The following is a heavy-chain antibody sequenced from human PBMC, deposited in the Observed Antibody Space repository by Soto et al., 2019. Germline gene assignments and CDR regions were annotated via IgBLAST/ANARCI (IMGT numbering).Heavy chain of an antibody. CDR2: ISGSGGSS. V-gene: IGHV3-23*01. Sequence: EVQLLESGGGLVQPGGSLRLSCAASGFTFSTYAMNWVRQAPGKGLEWVSRISGSGGSSNYADSVKGRFTISRDNSKNTVFLEMNRLRADDTALYYCAKDYGDYAFPLWSDCWGQGTVVTVSS. D-gene: IGHD4-17*01. CDR3: AKDYGDYAFPLWSDC. J-gene: IGHJ4*02. CDR1: GFTFSTYA.